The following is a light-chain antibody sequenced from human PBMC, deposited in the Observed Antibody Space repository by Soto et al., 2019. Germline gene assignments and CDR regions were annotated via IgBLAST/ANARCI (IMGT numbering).Light chain of an antibody. CDR2: AAS. CDR3: QQSYSTPLT. CDR1: QSISSY. Sequence: DIQMTQSPSSLSASAADRVTITCRASQSISSYLNWYQQKPGKAPKILIYAASSLQSGVPSRFSGSGPGTVFTITISSLQPEDFATYYCQQSYSTPLTFGQETKLEVK. V-gene: IGKV1-39*01. J-gene: IGKJ2*01.